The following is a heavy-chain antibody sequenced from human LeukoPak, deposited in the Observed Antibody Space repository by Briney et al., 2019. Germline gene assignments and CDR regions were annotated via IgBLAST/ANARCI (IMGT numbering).Heavy chain of an antibody. V-gene: IGHV1-18*01. J-gene: IGHJ6*03. CDR1: GYTFTSYG. D-gene: IGHD1-26*01. CDR3: ARAGNGWDPLQYSYFYLDV. Sequence: ASVKVSCKASGYTFTSYGISWVRQAPGQGLEWMGWISAYIGNTNYAQKLQGRVTMTTDTSTSTAYMELRSLRSDDTAVYYCARAGNGWDPLQYSYFYLDVWGKGTTVTVSS. CDR2: ISAYIGNT.